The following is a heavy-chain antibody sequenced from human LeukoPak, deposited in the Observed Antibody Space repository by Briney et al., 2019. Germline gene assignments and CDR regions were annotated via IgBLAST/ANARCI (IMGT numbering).Heavy chain of an antibody. D-gene: IGHD3-22*01. V-gene: IGHV4-59*08. CDR3: ASTSTTKYYYDSSGPFDY. J-gene: IGHJ4*02. CDR1: GGSISSNY. Sequence: SETLSLTCTVSGGSISSNYWSWIRQSPGKGLEWIGYIHYSGSTNYNPSLKSRVTISVDTPKNQFSLKLSSVTAADTAVYYCASTSTTKYYYDSSGPFDYWGQGTLVTVSS. CDR2: IHYSGST.